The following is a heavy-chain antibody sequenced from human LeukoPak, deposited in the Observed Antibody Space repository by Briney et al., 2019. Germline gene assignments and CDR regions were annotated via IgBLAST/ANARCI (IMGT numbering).Heavy chain of an antibody. D-gene: IGHD6-19*01. CDR2: FFYSGST. V-gene: IGHV4-61*01. J-gene: IGHJ3*02. Sequence: PSETLSLTCTVSGGSVSSGSYYWSWIRQPPGKGLEWIGYFFYSGSTNYNPSLKSRVTMSVDTSKNQFSLRLTSVTAADTAVYYCARGLTSSGYAFGIWGQGTMVTVSS. CDR3: ARGLTSSGYAFGI. CDR1: GGSVSSGSYY.